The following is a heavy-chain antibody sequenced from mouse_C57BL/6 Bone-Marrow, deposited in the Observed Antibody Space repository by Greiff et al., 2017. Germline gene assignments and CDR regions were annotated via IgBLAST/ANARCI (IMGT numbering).Heavy chain of an antibody. Sequence: EVQRVESGGGLVQPGGSLKLSCAASGFTFSDYYMYWVRQTPERRLEWVAYISNGGGSTYYPDTVKGRFTISRDNAKNTLYLQMSRLKSEDTAMYYCTRPGYDGPCWYVDVWGTGTTVTVSS. J-gene: IGHJ1*03. D-gene: IGHD2-2*01. CDR1: GFTFSDYY. CDR2: ISNGGGST. CDR3: TRPGYDGPCWYVDV. V-gene: IGHV5-12*01.